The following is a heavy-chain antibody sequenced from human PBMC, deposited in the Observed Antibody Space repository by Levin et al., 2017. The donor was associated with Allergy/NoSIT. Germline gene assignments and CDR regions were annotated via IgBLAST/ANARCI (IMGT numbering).Heavy chain of an antibody. J-gene: IGHJ5*02. V-gene: IGHV5-10-1*01. D-gene: IGHD3-10*01. CDR3: ARHTIYYGSGSYSAFDP. CDR2: IDPSDSYT. CDR1: GYSFTSYW. Sequence: GESLKISCKGSGYSFTSYWISWVRQMPGKGLEWMGRIDPSDSYTNYSPSFQGHVTISADKSISTAYLQWSSLKASDTAMYYCARHTIYYGSGSYSAFDPWGQGTLVTVSS.